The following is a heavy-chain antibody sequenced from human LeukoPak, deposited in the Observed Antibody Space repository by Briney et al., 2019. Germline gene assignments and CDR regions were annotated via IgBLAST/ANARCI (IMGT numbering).Heavy chain of an antibody. CDR2: ISGSGGST. CDR1: GFTFRSHA. J-gene: IGHJ3*02. Sequence: GGSLRLSCVGSGFTFRSHAMSWVRQAPGKGLEWVSAISGSGGSTYYADSVKGRFTISRDNSKNTLYLQMNSLRAEDTAVYYCARDWAFDIWGQGTMVTVSS. CDR3: ARDWAFDI. V-gene: IGHV3-23*01.